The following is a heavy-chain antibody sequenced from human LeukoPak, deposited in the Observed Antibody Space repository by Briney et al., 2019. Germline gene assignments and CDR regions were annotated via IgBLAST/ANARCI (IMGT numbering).Heavy chain of an antibody. D-gene: IGHD5-18*01. CDR2: INHSGST. CDR3: ARGGYNYGYAY. V-gene: IGHV4-34*01. CDR1: GGSFSDYY. Sequence: SETLSLTCAVYGGSFSDYYCSWIRRPPGKGLEWIGEINHSGSTNYNPSLKSRVTISVDTSKNQFSLKLSSVTAADTAVYYCARGGYNYGYAYWGQGTLVTVSS. J-gene: IGHJ4*02.